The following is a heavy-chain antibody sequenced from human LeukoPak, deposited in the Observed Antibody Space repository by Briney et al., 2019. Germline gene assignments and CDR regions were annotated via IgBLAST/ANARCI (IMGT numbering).Heavy chain of an antibody. V-gene: IGHV3-15*01. Sequence: GGSLTLSCAASGFTFINAWMTWVRQAPGKGLECVGRIQSTTNGGTPDYATPVKGRFTISRDDSKNTLYLQMNSLKTEDTAVYYCTSGVGTLDYWGQGALVTVSS. CDR2: IQSTTNGGTP. CDR1: GFTFINAW. CDR3: TSGVGTLDY. J-gene: IGHJ4*02. D-gene: IGHD1-14*01.